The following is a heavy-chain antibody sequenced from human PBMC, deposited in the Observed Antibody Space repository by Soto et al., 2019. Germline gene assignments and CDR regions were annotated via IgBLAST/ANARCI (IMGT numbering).Heavy chain of an antibody. Sequence: QITLKESGPTLVKPTQTLTLTCTFSGFSLSTSGVGVGWIRQPPGKALEWLALIYWDDDKRFSPSLKSRPTNPKDASKNPVVPAVTIMDPVDTATYYCAHSPVSRSWNGRYSGQETLVTVSS. V-gene: IGHV2-5*02. J-gene: IGHJ4*02. CDR1: GFSLSTSGVG. D-gene: IGHD6-13*01. CDR3: AHSPVSRSWNGRY. CDR2: IYWDDDK.